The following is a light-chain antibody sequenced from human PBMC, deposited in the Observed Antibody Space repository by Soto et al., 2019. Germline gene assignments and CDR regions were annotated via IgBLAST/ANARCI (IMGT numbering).Light chain of an antibody. Sequence: QSVLTQPPSASATPGQRVTISCSGSSPNIGTRPVNWYQHLPGTAPKLLIYRTNQRPSGVPDRFSGSKSDTSASLAISGLQSDDEGDYYCAVWDATVVVFGGGTQLTVL. CDR2: RTN. CDR3: AVWDATVVV. J-gene: IGLJ2*01. V-gene: IGLV1-44*01. CDR1: SPNIGTRP.